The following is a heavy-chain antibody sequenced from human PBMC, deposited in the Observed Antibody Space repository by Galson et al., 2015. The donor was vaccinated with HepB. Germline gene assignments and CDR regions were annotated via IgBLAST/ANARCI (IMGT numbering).Heavy chain of an antibody. CDR2: ILYTGST. Sequence: QLQESGPGLVKPSQTLSLTCTVSGDPITNYYWSWIRQPPGKGLERSGYILYTGSTNQNPSLKSRVTMSVDKSKNQFSLRLSSVTAADTAVYYCAGSYGSGSLDPWGQGTLVTVSS. D-gene: IGHD3-10*01. J-gene: IGHJ5*02. CDR3: AGSYGSGSLDP. CDR1: GDPITNYY. V-gene: IGHV4-59*01.